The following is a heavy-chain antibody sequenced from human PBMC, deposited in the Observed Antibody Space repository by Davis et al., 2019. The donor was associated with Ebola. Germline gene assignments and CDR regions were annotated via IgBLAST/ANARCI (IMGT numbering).Heavy chain of an antibody. CDR1: GFTFSSYS. J-gene: IGHJ4*02. CDR3: ATFKIFGVVYDY. D-gene: IGHD3-3*01. CDR2: ISSSSSYI. Sequence: GGSLRLSCAASGFTFSSYSMNWVRQAPGKGLEWVSSISSSSSYIYYADSVKGRFTISRDNAKNSLSLQMNSLRPEDTAVYFCATFKIFGVVYDYWGQGTLVTVSS. V-gene: IGHV3-21*01.